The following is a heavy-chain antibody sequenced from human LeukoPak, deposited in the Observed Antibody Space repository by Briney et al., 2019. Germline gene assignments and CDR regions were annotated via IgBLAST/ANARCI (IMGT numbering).Heavy chain of an antibody. J-gene: IGHJ4*02. Sequence: GGSLRLSCAASGFTFSSYAMSWVRQAPGKGLEWVSVIYSGGSTYYADSVKGRFTISRHNSKNTLYLQMNSLRAEDTAVYYCARDLADGFDYWGQGTLVTVSS. V-gene: IGHV3-53*04. CDR2: IYSGGST. CDR3: ARDLADGFDY. CDR1: GFTFSSYA.